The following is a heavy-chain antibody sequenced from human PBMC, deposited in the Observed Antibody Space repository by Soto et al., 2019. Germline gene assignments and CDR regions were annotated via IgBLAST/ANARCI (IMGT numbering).Heavy chain of an antibody. CDR1: GYTFTSYY. Sequence: QVQLVQSGAEVKKPGASVKVSCKATGYTFTSYYMHWVRQAPGQGLEWMGIINPSGGSTSYAQKFEGRVTMTRDTSTSTVYKELSSLRSEDTAVYYCARVSSWSCFDYWGQGTLVTVSS. J-gene: IGHJ4*02. CDR3: ARVSSWSCFDY. V-gene: IGHV1-46*01. D-gene: IGHD6-13*01. CDR2: INPSGGST.